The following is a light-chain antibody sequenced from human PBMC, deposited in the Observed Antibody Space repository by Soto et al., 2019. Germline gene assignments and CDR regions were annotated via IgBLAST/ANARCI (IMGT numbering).Light chain of an antibody. Sequence: QSALTQPASVSGSPGQSITISCTGTSSDVGGYKYVSWYQQEPGKAPKLMIYEVSNRPSGVPDRFSGSKSGNTASLTISGLQAADEADYYCSLYTSENAYVFGTGTKLTVL. CDR3: SLYTSENAYV. CDR2: EVS. V-gene: IGLV2-14*01. CDR1: SSDVGGYKY. J-gene: IGLJ1*01.